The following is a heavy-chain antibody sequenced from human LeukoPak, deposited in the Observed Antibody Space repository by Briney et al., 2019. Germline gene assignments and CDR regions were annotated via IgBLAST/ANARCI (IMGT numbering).Heavy chain of an antibody. CDR3: ARDRAVRGVIITSPLDY. J-gene: IGHJ4*02. V-gene: IGHV1-18*01. CDR2: ISAYNGNT. CDR1: GYTFTGYG. D-gene: IGHD3-10*01. Sequence: ASVKVSCKASGYTFTGYGISWVRQAPGQGLEWMGWISAYNGNTNYAQKLQGRVTMTTDTSTSTAYMELRSLRSDDTAVYYCARDRAVRGVIITSPLDYWGQGTLVTVSS.